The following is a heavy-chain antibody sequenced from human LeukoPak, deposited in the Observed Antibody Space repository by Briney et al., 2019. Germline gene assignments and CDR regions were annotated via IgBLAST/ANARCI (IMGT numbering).Heavy chain of an antibody. Sequence: GGSLRLSCAASGFTFSSYGMHWVRQAPGKGLEWVAFIRYDGSNKYYADSVKGRFTIAGDNSKNTLYLHMNSLRAEDTAVYYCAKEGFLEWLYPRWYFDYWGQGTLVTVSS. CDR2: IRYDGSNK. J-gene: IGHJ4*02. V-gene: IGHV3-30*02. CDR3: AKEGFLEWLYPRWYFDY. D-gene: IGHD3-3*01. CDR1: GFTFSSYG.